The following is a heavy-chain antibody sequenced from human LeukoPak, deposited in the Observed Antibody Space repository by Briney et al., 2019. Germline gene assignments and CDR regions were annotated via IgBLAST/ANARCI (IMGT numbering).Heavy chain of an antibody. J-gene: IGHJ6*04. CDR1: GGSFSGYY. V-gene: IGHV4-34*01. Sequence: SETLSLTCAVYGGSFSGYYWSWIRQPPGKGLEWIGEINHSGSTNYNPSLKSRVTISVDTSKNQFSLKLSSVTAAGTAVYYRARKGYSSDGYYYYGMDVWGKGTTVTVSS. CDR2: INHSGST. D-gene: IGHD6-19*01. CDR3: ARKGYSSDGYYYYGMDV.